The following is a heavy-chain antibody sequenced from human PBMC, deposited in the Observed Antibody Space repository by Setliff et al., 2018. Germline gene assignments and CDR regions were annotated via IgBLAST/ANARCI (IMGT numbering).Heavy chain of an antibody. J-gene: IGHJ3*02. D-gene: IGHD2-21*01. CDR1: GFTFSSYS. V-gene: IGHV3-21*01. CDR3: ARGLTVNAFDI. CDR2: ISSSSSYI. Sequence: GGSLRLSCAASGFTFSSYSMNWVRQAPGKGLEWVSSISSSSSYIYYADSVKGRFTISRDNAKNSLYLQMNSLRAEDTAVYYCARGLTVNAFDIWGQGTMVTVSS.